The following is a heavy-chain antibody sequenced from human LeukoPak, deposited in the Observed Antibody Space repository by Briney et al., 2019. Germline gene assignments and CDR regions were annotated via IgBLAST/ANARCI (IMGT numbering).Heavy chain of an antibody. Sequence: GGSLRLSRAASGIIVNNNDMSWVRQAPGQGLEWVSIVYSGGTTYYADSVKGRFTISRDNSINTVYLQMNSLRAEDTALYYCARDDSNHYYDYWGQGTLVTVSS. J-gene: IGHJ4*02. CDR1: GIIVNNND. D-gene: IGHD2-15*01. V-gene: IGHV3-66*01. CDR3: ARDDSNHYYDY. CDR2: VYSGGTT.